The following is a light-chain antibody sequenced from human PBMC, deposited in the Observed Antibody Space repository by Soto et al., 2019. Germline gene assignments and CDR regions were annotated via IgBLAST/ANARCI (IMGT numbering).Light chain of an antibody. V-gene: IGKV1-17*01. CDR2: AAS. J-gene: IGKJ5*01. CDR3: LQHDSFPPT. Sequence: DIEMTQSPSSLSVSVGDSGTSNCRTSQSIATYLNWYQQKPGKAPKLLIYAASTLERGVPSRFGGTGSGTDFTLTINSLQPEDFATYYCLQHDSFPPTFGQGTRLEIK. CDR1: QSIATY.